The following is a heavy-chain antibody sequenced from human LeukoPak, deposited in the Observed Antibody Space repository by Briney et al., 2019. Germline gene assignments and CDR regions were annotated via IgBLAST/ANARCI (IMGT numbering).Heavy chain of an antibody. CDR1: GFTFSSYS. V-gene: IGHV3-21*01. Sequence: GGSLRLSCAASGFTFSSYSMNWVRQAPGKGLEWVSSISSSSSYIYYADSVKGRFTIFRDNAKNSLYLQMNSLRAEDTAVYYCARDKEDYDILTGYYLGYWGQGTLVTVSS. J-gene: IGHJ4*02. CDR3: ARDKEDYDILTGYYLGY. CDR2: ISSSSSYI. D-gene: IGHD3-9*01.